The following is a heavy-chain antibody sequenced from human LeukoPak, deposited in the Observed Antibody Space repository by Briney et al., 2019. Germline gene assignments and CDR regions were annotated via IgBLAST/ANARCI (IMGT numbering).Heavy chain of an antibody. Sequence: SETLSLTCSVSGGSISSYYWSWIRQPPGKGLEWIGYIYYSGSTNYNPSLKSRVTISVDTSKNQFSLKLSSVTAADTAVYYCARQGGSRLRYFDYWGQGTLVTVSS. V-gene: IGHV4-59*08. CDR2: IYYSGST. J-gene: IGHJ4*02. D-gene: IGHD1-26*01. CDR3: ARQGGSRLRYFDY. CDR1: GGSISSYY.